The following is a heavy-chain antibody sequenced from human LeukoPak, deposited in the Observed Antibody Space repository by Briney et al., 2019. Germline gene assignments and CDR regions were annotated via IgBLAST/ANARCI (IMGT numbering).Heavy chain of an antibody. D-gene: IGHD6-13*01. V-gene: IGHV4-4*07. CDR2: IYSSGST. CDR1: GASISGYY. J-gene: IGHJ4*02. Sequence: SETLSLTCTVSGASISGYYGSCIRQPAGKGLEWIGRIYSSGSTNYNPSLKSRVTMSVDTSKNQFSLKLSSVTAADTAVYYCARDSYSRTPDYWGQGTLVTVSS. CDR3: ARDSYSRTPDY.